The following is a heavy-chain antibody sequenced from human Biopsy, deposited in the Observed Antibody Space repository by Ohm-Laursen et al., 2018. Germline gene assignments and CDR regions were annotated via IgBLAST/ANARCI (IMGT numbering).Heavy chain of an antibody. CDR3: AKGEDLRGGAEYFEH. CDR1: GYTFTGQY. CDR2: INPHSGTT. V-gene: IGHV1-2*02. J-gene: IGHJ1*01. Sequence: ASVKVSCKASGYTFTGQYLHWVRQVPGQGLEWMGWINPHSGTTKFAQGFQGRVTMTRDTSITTAYMEMRRLRSGDTAVYYCAKGEDLRGGAEYFEHWGQGALVTVSS. D-gene: IGHD2-15*01.